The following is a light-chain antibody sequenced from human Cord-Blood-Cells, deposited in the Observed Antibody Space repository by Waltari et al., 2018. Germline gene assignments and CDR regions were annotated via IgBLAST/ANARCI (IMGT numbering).Light chain of an antibody. CDR2: EVS. Sequence: QSALTQPASVSGSPGQSITISCTGTSSDVGGYNYVSWYQQHPGKAPKLIIYEVSNRPSGVSNRFSGSKSGNTAARTISGLQAEDEADYYCSSYTSSSTWVFGGGTKLTVL. J-gene: IGLJ3*02. CDR1: SSDVGGYNY. CDR3: SSYTSSSTWV. V-gene: IGLV2-14*01.